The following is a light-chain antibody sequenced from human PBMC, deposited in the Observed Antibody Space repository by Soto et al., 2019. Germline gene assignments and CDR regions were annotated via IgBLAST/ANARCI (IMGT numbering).Light chain of an antibody. J-gene: IGKJ2*01. CDR1: QNLLYSNGYNY. CDR3: MQGLYTPRT. Sequence: EIVMTQSPLSLPVTPGEPASISCRSSQNLLYSNGYNYVNWYLQKPGQSPQLLICLGSNRASGVPGRFSGSGSGTDFTLEISRVEAEDVGLYYCMQGLYTPRTFGQGTRLEIK. CDR2: LGS. V-gene: IGKV2-28*01.